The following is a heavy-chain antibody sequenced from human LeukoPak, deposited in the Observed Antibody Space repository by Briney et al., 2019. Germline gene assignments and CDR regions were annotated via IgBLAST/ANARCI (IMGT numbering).Heavy chain of an antibody. CDR3: ATRLSYDFSWRDYYYYMDV. J-gene: IGHJ6*03. V-gene: IGHV3-11*01. CDR1: GFTFSDYY. Sequence: GGSLRLSCAASGFTFSDYYMSWIRQAPGKGLEWVSYISSSGSTIYYADSVKGRFTISRDNAKNSLYLQMNSLRAEDTAVYYCATRLSYDFSWRDYYYYMDVWGKGTTVTVSS. D-gene: IGHD3-3*01. CDR2: ISSSGSTI.